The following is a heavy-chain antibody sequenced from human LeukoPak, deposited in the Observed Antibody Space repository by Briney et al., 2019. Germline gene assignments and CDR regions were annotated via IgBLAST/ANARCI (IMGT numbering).Heavy chain of an antibody. V-gene: IGHV3-48*04. CDR1: GFTFTSYS. Sequence: GGSLRLSCAASGFTFTSYSMNWVRQAPGKGLEWVSYISSSGSTIYYADSVKGRFTISRDNVKNSLYLQMNSLRAEDTAVYYCAELGITMIGGVWGKGTTVTISS. J-gene: IGHJ6*04. CDR2: ISSSGSTI. CDR3: AELGITMIGGV. D-gene: IGHD3-10*02.